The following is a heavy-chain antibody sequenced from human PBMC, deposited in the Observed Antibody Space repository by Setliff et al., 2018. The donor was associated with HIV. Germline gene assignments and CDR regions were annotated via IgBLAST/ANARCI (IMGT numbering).Heavy chain of an antibody. D-gene: IGHD3-22*01. CDR1: GGSISSGGYY. CDR3: ARAISPQYYGSSGYYLA. J-gene: IGHJ5*02. V-gene: IGHV4-31*03. Sequence: SETLSLTCTVSGGSISSGGYYWSWIRQHPGKGLEWIGYIYYSGSTYYNPSLKSRVTISVDTSKNQFSLKLNSVTAADTAVYYCARAISPQYYGSSGYYLAWGQGTLVTVSS. CDR2: IYYSGST.